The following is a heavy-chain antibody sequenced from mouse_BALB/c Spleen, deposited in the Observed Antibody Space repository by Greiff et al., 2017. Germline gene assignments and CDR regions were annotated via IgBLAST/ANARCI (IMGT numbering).Heavy chain of an antibody. CDR2: IYPGSGST. D-gene: IGHD1-1*02. CDR3: TRQDYGKEEE. J-gene: IGHJ3*01. CDR1: GYTFTSHS. V-gene: IGHV1S22*01. Sequence: LSCQSPGYTFTSHSMQLVKQRPGQGLEWIGNIYPGSGSTNYDEKFKSKATLTVDTSSSTAYMQLSSLTSEDSAVYYCTRQDYGKEEEGGKGTM.